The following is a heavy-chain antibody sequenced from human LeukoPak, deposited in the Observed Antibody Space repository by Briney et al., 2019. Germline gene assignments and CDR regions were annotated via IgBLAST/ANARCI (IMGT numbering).Heavy chain of an antibody. CDR3: AKDSREMLAGTEDY. Sequence: TGGSLRLSCAASGFTFSTYAMSWVRQAPGKGLELVSSITSSGYDTYYRDSVKGRFTISRDNSENTLYLQMNSLRPEDTAMYYCAKDSREMLAGTEDYWGRGTLVTVSS. CDR2: ITSSGYDT. CDR1: GFTFSTYA. J-gene: IGHJ4*02. D-gene: IGHD6-19*01. V-gene: IGHV3-23*01.